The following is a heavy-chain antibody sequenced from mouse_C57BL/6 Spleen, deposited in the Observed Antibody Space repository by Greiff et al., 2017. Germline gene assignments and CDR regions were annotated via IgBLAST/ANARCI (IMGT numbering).Heavy chain of an antibody. V-gene: IGHV1-82*01. CDR3: ARDHYDYENLDY. J-gene: IGHJ2*01. CDR1: GYAFSSSW. D-gene: IGHD2-4*01. Sequence: VQLQQSGPELVKPGASVKISCKASGYAFSSSWMNWVKQRPGQGLEWIGRIYPGDGDTTYNGKFKGKATLTADKSSSTAYMQLSSLTSEDSAVDFCARDHYDYENLDYWGQGTTLTVSS. CDR2: IYPGDGDT.